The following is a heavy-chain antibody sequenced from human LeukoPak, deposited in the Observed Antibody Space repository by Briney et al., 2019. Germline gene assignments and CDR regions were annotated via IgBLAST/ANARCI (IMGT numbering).Heavy chain of an antibody. V-gene: IGHV4-34*01. Sequence: PSETLSLTCAVYGGSFSGYYWSWIRQPPGKGLEWIGEINHSGSTNYNPSLKSRVTISVDTSKNQFSLKLSSVTAADTAVYYCARGPFIVLVVYAHWFDPWGQGTLVTVSS. CDR3: ARGPFIVLVVYAHWFDP. D-gene: IGHD2-8*02. CDR2: INHSGST. CDR1: GGSFSGYY. J-gene: IGHJ5*02.